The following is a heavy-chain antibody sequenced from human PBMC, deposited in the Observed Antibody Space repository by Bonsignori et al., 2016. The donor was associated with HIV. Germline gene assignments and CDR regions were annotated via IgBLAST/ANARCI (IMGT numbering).Heavy chain of an antibody. D-gene: IGHD6-19*01. V-gene: IGHV4-39*02. CDR1: GGSVSSSQYY. CDR2: IYYLGNT. Sequence: QLHLQESGPGLVKPSETLSLSCTVSGGSVSSSQYYWGWLRQPPGKGLEWLGSIYYLGNTFYTPSLKSRVSISVDTSNNRFSLNLDSATAADTALYYCARVVGYSSDWLSRGTYYFDYWARDPGHRL. J-gene: IGHJ4*03. CDR3: ARVVGYSSDWLSRGTYYFDY.